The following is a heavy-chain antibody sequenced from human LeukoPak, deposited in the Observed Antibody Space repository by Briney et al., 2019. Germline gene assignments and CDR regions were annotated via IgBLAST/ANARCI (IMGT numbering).Heavy chain of an antibody. CDR3: ARGLDVKCYDYDWGKDRYTHVFDM. D-gene: IGHD3-16*02. J-gene: IGHJ3*02. CDR1: DGSFTGYY. CDR2: INHNRVT. V-gene: IGHV4-34*01. Sequence: SETLSLTCAVYDGSFTGYYWSWIRQPPGKGLEWIGDINHNRVTNYSPSLKSRVTISLDKSKNQFSLKLGSVTAADTAVYYCARGLDVKCYDYDWGKDRYTHVFDMWGRGTMVIVSS.